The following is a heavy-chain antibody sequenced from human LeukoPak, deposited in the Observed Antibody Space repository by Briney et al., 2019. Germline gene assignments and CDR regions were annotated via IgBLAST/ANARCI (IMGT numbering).Heavy chain of an antibody. D-gene: IGHD3-10*01. Sequence: SQTLSLTCTVSGVSISSGDYYWSWIRQPPGKGLEWIGYIYYSGSTYYNPSLKSRVTISVDTSKNQFSLKPSSVTAADTAVYYCARGDDYYGSVYGMDVWGKGTTVTVSS. V-gene: IGHV4-30-4*01. J-gene: IGHJ6*04. CDR1: GVSISSGDYY. CDR2: IYYSGST. CDR3: ARGDDYYGSVYGMDV.